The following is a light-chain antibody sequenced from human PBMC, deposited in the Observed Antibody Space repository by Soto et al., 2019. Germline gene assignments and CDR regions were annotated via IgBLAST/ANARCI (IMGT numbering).Light chain of an antibody. CDR2: AAS. CDR3: QQYHNWPPLS. Sequence: EIVLTQSPATLSVSPGEGATLSCRASQSVTTGLAWYQKKPGQAPRLLIYAASTRATGIPARFSGSGSGTEFTLTISSLQSEDFAVYYCQQYHNWPPLSFGGGTKVDIK. V-gene: IGKV3-15*01. J-gene: IGKJ4*01. CDR1: QSVTTG.